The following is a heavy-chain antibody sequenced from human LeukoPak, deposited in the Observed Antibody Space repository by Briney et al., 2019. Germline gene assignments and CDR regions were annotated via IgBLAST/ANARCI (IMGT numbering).Heavy chain of an antibody. J-gene: IGHJ4*02. CDR3: ARIQADSSGQSFDY. Sequence: SGPALVKPTQTLTLTWTFSGFSLRTSGMCVSWIRQPPGKALEWLARLDWDDDKYYSTSLKTRLTISKDTSKNQVVLTMTNMDPVDTAAYYCARIQADSSGQSFDYWGQGTLVTVSS. D-gene: IGHD3-22*01. CDR2: LDWDDDK. CDR1: GFSLRTSGMC. V-gene: IGHV2-70*11.